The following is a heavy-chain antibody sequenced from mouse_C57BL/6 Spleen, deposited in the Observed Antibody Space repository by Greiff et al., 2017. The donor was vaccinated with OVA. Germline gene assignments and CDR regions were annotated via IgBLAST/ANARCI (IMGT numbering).Heavy chain of an antibody. Sequence: EVMLVESGGGLAKPGGSLKLSCAASGFTFSSYAMSWVRQTPEKRLEWVATISDGGSYTYYPDNVKGRFTISRDNAKNNLYLQMSHLKSEDTAMYYCARGNWDDAYWGQGTLVTVSA. D-gene: IGHD4-1*01. V-gene: IGHV5-4*03. CDR2: ISDGGSYT. CDR3: ARGNWDDAY. J-gene: IGHJ3*01. CDR1: GFTFSSYA.